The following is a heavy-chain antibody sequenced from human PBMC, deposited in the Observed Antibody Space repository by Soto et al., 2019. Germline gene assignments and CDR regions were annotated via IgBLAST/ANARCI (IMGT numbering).Heavy chain of an antibody. CDR3: ARGNADYFDSSGYFDY. J-gene: IGHJ4*02. D-gene: IGHD3-22*01. CDR1: GFTVISYS. V-gene: IGHV3-21*01. CDR2: FSSSPSYI. Sequence: GGSLRLSCAASGFTVISYSMNWVRQAPGKGLEWVSSFSSSPSYIYYADSVKGRFTVSRDNAKSSLYLQMNSLRAEDTAVYYCARGNADYFDSSGYFDYWGQGTLVTVSS.